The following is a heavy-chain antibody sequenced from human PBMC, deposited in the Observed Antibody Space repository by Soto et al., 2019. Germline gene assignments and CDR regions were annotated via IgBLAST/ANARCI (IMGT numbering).Heavy chain of an antibody. CDR1: GFTFSSYA. V-gene: IGHV3-23*01. Sequence: EVPLLESGGGLVQPGGSLRLSCAASGFTFSSYAMSWVRQAPGKGLEWVSAISGSGGSTYYADSVKGRFTISRDNSKNTLYLQMNSLRAEDTAVYYCAKGGSSPEGYGMDVWGQGTTVTVSS. D-gene: IGHD2-2*01. CDR3: AKGGSSPEGYGMDV. CDR2: ISGSGGST. J-gene: IGHJ6*02.